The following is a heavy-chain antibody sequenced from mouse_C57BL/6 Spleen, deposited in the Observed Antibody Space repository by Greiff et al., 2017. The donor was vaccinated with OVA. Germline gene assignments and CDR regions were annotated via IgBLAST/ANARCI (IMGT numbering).Heavy chain of an antibody. CDR2: ISGGGGNT. CDR1: GFTFSSYT. J-gene: IGHJ2*01. Sequence: EVKLVESGGGLVKPGGSLKLSCAASGFTFSSYTMSWVRQTPEKRLEWVATISGGGGNTYYPDSVKGRFTISRDNAKNTLYLQMSSLRSEDTALYYCASHVGEKGYFDYWGQGTTLTVSS. CDR3: ASHVGEKGYFDY. V-gene: IGHV5-9*01. D-gene: IGHD2-13*01.